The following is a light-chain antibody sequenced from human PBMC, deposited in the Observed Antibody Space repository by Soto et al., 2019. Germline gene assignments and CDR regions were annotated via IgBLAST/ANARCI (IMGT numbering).Light chain of an antibody. CDR3: QQRSNWAT. Sequence: EIVLTQSPATLCLSPGEIDTLSCRASQSVSRNLAWYQQKPGQAPRLLIYDASNRATGIPARFSGSGSVTDFTLTISSLEPEDFAVYYCQQRSNWATFGPGTKVDIK. V-gene: IGKV3-11*01. J-gene: IGKJ3*01. CDR1: QSVSRN. CDR2: DAS.